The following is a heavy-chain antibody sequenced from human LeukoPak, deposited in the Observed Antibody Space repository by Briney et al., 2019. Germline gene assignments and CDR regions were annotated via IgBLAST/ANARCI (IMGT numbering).Heavy chain of an antibody. V-gene: IGHV3-23*01. J-gene: IGHJ4*02. D-gene: IGHD3-10*01. CDR1: GFTFRDSA. CDR3: AKEGVDYFDY. Sequence: GGSLRLSCAASGFTFRDSAMSWVRPAPGKGLEWLSAITGSGNTKYYADSVKGRFTVSRDNNKNTLYLQMNSLRAEDTAVYYCAKEGVDYFDYWGQGTLVTVSS. CDR2: ITGSGNTK.